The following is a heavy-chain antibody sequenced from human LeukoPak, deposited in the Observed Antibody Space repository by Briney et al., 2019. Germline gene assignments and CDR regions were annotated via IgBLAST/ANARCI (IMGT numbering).Heavy chain of an antibody. CDR1: GYTFTSYG. D-gene: IGHD3-16*01. CDR3: ASSVGGPSYYYGMDV. CDR2: ISAYNGNT. Sequence: GASVKVSCKASGYTFTSYGISWVRQAPGQGLEWMGWISAYNGNTNYAQKLQGRVTMTTDTSTSTAYMELRSLRSDDTAVYYCASSVGGPSYYYGMDVWGQGTTVTVSS. J-gene: IGHJ6*02. V-gene: IGHV1-18*01.